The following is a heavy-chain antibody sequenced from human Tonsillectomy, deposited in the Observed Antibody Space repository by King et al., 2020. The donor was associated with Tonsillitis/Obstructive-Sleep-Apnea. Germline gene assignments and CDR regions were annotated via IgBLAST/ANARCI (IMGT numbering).Heavy chain of an antibody. V-gene: IGHV4-34*01. CDR1: GGSFSGYS. J-gene: IGHJ6*03. CDR3: ARGLSLWGSYSKCMDV. CDR2: FNHSGST. D-gene: IGHD3-16*01. Sequence: VQLQQWGAGLLKPSETLSLPCAVYGGSFSGYSWSWIRQPPGKGLEWIGVFNHSGSTIYNPSLKSRVTISVDTSKNQFSLKLSSVTAADTAVYYCARGLSLWGSYSKCMDVWGKGTTVTVSS.